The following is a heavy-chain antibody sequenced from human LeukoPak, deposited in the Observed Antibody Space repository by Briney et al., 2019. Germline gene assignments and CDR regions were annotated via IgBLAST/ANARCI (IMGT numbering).Heavy chain of an antibody. D-gene: IGHD3-9*01. Sequence: GGSLRLSCVASGFTFSSYWMHWVRQDPRKGLVWVSRVSGDGRNINYADSVRGRFTISRDNAKNTLYLQMNTLRVEDTAVYYCTRDLMDYDVSTGLHHYYMDVWGQGTTVTVSS. J-gene: IGHJ6*02. V-gene: IGHV3-74*01. CDR3: TRDLMDYDVSTGLHHYYMDV. CDR2: VSGDGRNI. CDR1: GFTFSSYW.